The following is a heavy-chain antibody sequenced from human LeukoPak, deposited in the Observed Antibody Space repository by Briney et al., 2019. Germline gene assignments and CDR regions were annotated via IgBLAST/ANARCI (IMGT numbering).Heavy chain of an antibody. Sequence: AGSLTLSCAASGVTFNTYWMHWVRQPPGKGLVWVSRINTDGSSTTYADSMKGRFTISRENAKNTLYLQMDSLRAEDTAVYYCARDMEMATISGFDYWGQGTLVTVSS. CDR2: INTDGSST. CDR3: ARDMEMATISGFDY. J-gene: IGHJ4*02. V-gene: IGHV3-74*03. D-gene: IGHD5-24*01. CDR1: GVTFNTYW.